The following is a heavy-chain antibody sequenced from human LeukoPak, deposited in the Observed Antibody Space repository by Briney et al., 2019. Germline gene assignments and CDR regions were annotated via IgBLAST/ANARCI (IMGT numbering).Heavy chain of an antibody. Sequence: GASVKVSCKASGYTFTSYDINWVRQATGQGLEWMGWMNPNSGNTGYAQKFQGRVTMTRNTSISTAYMELSSLRSEDTAVYYCARAYSGSYYYYYMDVWGKGTTVTVSS. V-gene: IGHV1-8*01. D-gene: IGHD1-26*01. J-gene: IGHJ6*03. CDR3: ARAYSGSYYYYYMDV. CDR2: MNPNSGNT. CDR1: GYTFTSYD.